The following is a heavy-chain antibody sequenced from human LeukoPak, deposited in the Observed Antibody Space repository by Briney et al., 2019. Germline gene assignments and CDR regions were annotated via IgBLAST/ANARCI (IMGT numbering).Heavy chain of an antibody. V-gene: IGHV4-59*08. Sequence: SETLSLTCTVSGASISNFYWSWIRHPPGKGLERIGYIYYTGGTTYNPSLTSRVAISVETSKNQFSLKLSSVTAADTAEHYCARHKGGYSYGDIFDYWGQGTLVTVSS. CDR1: GASISNFY. CDR2: IYYTGGT. D-gene: IGHD5-18*01. J-gene: IGHJ4*02. CDR3: ARHKGGYSYGDIFDY.